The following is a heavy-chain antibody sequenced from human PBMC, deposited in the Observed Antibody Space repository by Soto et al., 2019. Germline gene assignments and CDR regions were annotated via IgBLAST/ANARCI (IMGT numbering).Heavy chain of an antibody. Sequence: ASVKVSCKASGGTFSSYAISWVRQAPGQGLEWMGGIIPIFGTANYAQKFQGRVTITADKSTSTAYMELSSLRSEDTAVYYCARAPRVLRFLEWSYGMDVWGQGTTVTVSS. CDR1: GGTFSSYA. D-gene: IGHD3-3*01. J-gene: IGHJ6*02. CDR2: IIPIFGTA. V-gene: IGHV1-69*06. CDR3: ARAPRVLRFLEWSYGMDV.